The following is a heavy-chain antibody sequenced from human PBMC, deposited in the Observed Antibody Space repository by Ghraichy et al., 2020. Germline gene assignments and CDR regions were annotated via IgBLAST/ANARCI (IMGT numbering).Heavy chain of an antibody. D-gene: IGHD4-11*01. CDR1: GESFSGYP. V-gene: IGHV4-34*01. CDR3: ARRGLGVTNRIFDY. CDR2: VSNSGST. J-gene: IGHJ4*02. Sequence: SETLSLTCAVYGESFSGYPWSWIRQPPGKGLEWIGEVSNSGSTNYSPSLKSGVTISVDTSNNHFSLKLSSVTAADTAVYYCARRGLGVTNRIFDYWGQGTLVTVSS.